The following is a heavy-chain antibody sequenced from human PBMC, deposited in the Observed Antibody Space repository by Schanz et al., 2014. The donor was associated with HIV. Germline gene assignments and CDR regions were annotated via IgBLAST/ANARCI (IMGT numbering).Heavy chain of an antibody. Sequence: EVQLVESGGGLVQPGGSLRLSCVASGFTFSDYSMNWVRQAPGKGLEWVSSISWNSGSIDYADSAKGRFTISRDNAKNSLYLQMNSLRAEDTAVYYCAKVLIPMIAVPYYGMDVWGQGTTVTVSS. CDR1: GFTFSDYS. V-gene: IGHV3-9*01. D-gene: IGHD3-22*01. CDR2: ISWNSGSI. J-gene: IGHJ6*02. CDR3: AKVLIPMIAVPYYGMDV.